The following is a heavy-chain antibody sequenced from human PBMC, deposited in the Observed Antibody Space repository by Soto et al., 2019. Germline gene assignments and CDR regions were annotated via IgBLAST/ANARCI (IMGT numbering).Heavy chain of an antibody. D-gene: IGHD6-13*01. CDR1: GGSISSGGYY. Sequence: PSETLSLTCTVSGGSISSGGYYWSWIRQHPGKGLEWIGYIYYSGSTYYNPSLKSRVTISVDTSKNQFSLKLSSVTAADTAVYYCARVWEQQLEFDYWGQGTLVTVSS. J-gene: IGHJ4*02. V-gene: IGHV4-31*03. CDR3: ARVWEQQLEFDY. CDR2: IYYSGST.